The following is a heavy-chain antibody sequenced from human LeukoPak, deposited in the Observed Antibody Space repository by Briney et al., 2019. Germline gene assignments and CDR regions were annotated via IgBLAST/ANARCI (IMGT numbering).Heavy chain of an antibody. CDR2: ISAYNGNT. CDR1: GYTFTSYG. V-gene: IGHV1-18*01. Sequence: ASVKVSCKASGYTFTSYGISWVRQAPGQGLEWMGWISAYNGNTYYAQKLQGRVTMTTDTSTSTAYMELRSLRSDDTAVYYCARDPGYCSSTSCYATYYYYGMDVWGQGTTVTVSS. CDR3: ARDPGYCSSTSCYATYYYYGMDV. J-gene: IGHJ6*02. D-gene: IGHD2-2*01.